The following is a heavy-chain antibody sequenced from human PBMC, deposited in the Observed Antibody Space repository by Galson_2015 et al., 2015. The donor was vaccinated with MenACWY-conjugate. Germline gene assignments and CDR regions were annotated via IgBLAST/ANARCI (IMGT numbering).Heavy chain of an antibody. CDR2: TYYRSKWYV. CDR1: GDSVSTNNVA. V-gene: IGHV6-1*01. D-gene: IGHD3/OR15-3a*01. CDR3: ARETMDWYAIDY. J-gene: IGHJ4*02. Sequence: CAISGDSVSTNNVAWNWIRQSPSRGLEWLGRTYYRSKWYVDYAASVKSRITITPDTSRKQFSLQLKSVTPEDTAVYYCARETMDWYAIDYWSQGTRVTVSS.